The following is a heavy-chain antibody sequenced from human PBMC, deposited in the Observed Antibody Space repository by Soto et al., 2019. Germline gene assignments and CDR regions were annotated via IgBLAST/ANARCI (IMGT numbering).Heavy chain of an antibody. J-gene: IGHJ4*02. CDR3: AKDCSGASCGFDI. Sequence: QVQLVQSGTEVKKPGASVKVSCKASGYTFGKYGIIWVRQAPGQGLEWVGWISVYHGITVPAQKCRGRVNMTTDTSTSTAYVELGSLKSHDTAISYCAKDCSGASCGFDIWGQGTLVTVSS. CDR2: ISVYHGIT. V-gene: IGHV1-18*01. D-gene: IGHD2-15*01. CDR1: GYTFGKYG.